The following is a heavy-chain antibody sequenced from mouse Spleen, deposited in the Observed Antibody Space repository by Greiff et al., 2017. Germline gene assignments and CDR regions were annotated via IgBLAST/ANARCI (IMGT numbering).Heavy chain of an antibody. CDR1: GYTFTDYY. J-gene: IGHJ2*01. Sequence: VQLQQSGPVLVKPGASVKMSCKASGYTFTDYYMNWVKQSHGKSLEWIGVINPYNGGTSYNQKFKGKATLTVDKSSSTAYMELNSLTSEDSAVYYCATRSYYYGSSFDYWGQGTTLTVSS. D-gene: IGHD1-1*01. CDR3: ATRSYYYGSSFDY. CDR2: INPYNGGT. V-gene: IGHV1-19*01.